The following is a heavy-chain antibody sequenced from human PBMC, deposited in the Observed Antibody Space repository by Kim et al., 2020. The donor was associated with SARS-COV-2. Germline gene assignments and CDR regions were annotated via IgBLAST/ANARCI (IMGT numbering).Heavy chain of an antibody. CDR2: T. Sequence: TSYAQKCQGGVTLYRDTSPSTVYMELSSLRSEDTAVYYCARDNILGRLDYWGQGTLVTVS. CDR3: ARDNILGRLDY. J-gene: IGHJ4*02. V-gene: IGHV1-46*01. D-gene: IGHD2-21*01.